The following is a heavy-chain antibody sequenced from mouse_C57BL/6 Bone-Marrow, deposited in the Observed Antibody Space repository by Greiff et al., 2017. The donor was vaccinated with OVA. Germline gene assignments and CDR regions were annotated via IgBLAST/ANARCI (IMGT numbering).Heavy chain of an antibody. D-gene: IGHD4-1*01. J-gene: IGHJ4*01. V-gene: IGHV8-8*01. CDR3: ARINWDERAYAMDY. CDR1: GFSLSTFGMG. Sequence: QVTLKVCGPGILQPSQTLSLTCSFSGFSLSTFGMGVGWIRQPSGKGLEWLAHIWWDDDKYYNPALKSRLTISKDTSKNQLFLKIANVDTADTATYYCARINWDERAYAMDYWGQGTSVTVSS. CDR2: IWWDDDK.